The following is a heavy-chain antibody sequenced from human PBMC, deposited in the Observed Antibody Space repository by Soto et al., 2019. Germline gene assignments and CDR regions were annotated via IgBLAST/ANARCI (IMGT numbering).Heavy chain of an antibody. CDR2: ISYDGSNI. V-gene: IGHV3-30*18. J-gene: IGHJ5*02. CDR3: AKKALDYGSGRSCNWFDP. Sequence: QVQLVESGGGVVQPGRSLRLSCVGSGFTFSSYGMRWVRQAPGKGLEWVAAISYDGSNIYYADSVKGRFTISRDNSKNTVYLQMNSLRDEDTAVYYCAKKALDYGSGRSCNWFDPWGQGTLVTVCS. D-gene: IGHD3-10*01. CDR1: GFTFSSYG.